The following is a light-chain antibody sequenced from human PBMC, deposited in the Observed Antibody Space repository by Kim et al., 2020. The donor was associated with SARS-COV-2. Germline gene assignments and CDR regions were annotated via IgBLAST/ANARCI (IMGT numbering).Light chain of an antibody. V-gene: IGKV1-39*01. CDR2: AAS. CDR1: QSISGY. Sequence: DIQLTQSPSSLSAYVGDRVSITCRASQSISGYLNWYQQKLGKAPKLLIYAASNLQSGVPSRFSGSGSGTDFTLTISSLQLEDFATYYCQQGFGTPYTFGQGTKLEI. J-gene: IGKJ2*01. CDR3: QQGFGTPYT.